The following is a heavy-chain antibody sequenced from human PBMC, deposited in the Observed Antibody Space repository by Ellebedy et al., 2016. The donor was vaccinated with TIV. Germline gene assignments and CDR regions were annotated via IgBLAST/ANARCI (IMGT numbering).Heavy chain of an antibody. CDR2: ISSSSSYI. Sequence: GGSLRLXXAASGFTFSSYSMNWVRQAPGKGLEWVSSISSSSSYIYYADSVKGRFTISRDNAKNSLYLQMNSLRAEDTAVYYCARDGITMVRGVTNYYYYGMDVWGQGTTVTVSS. CDR3: ARDGITMVRGVTNYYYYGMDV. V-gene: IGHV3-21*01. D-gene: IGHD3-10*01. CDR1: GFTFSSYS. J-gene: IGHJ6*02.